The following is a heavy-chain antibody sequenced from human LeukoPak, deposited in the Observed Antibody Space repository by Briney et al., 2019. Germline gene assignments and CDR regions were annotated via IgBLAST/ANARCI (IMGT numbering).Heavy chain of an antibody. CDR1: GFSFSNAW. CDR2: IYSGGST. D-gene: IGHD6-13*01. J-gene: IGHJ4*02. V-gene: IGHV3-53*01. CDR3: VRDFVSSSWMGY. Sequence: PGGSLRLSCAASGFSFSNAWMNWVRQAPAKGLEWVSVIYSGGSTYYADSVKGRFNISRDNSKNTLYLQMNSLRVEDTAVYYCVRDFVSSSWMGYWGQGTLVTVSS.